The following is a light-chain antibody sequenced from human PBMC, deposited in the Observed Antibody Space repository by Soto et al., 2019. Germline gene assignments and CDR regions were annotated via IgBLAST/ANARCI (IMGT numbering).Light chain of an antibody. CDR3: QHYNRHSPYT. V-gene: IGKV1-5*03. J-gene: IGKJ2*01. CDR1: QSISTW. CDR2: TAS. Sequence: DIQMTQFPSTLSASIGDRVTITCRASQSISTWLAWYQQKAGKAPKLLIYTASSLETGVPSRFSGSGSGTEFPLPISSIQPDDFATYYCQHYNRHSPYTFGQGTRLEIK.